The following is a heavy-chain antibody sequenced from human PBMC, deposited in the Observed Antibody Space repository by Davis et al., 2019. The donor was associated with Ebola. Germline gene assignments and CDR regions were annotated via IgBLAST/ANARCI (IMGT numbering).Heavy chain of an antibody. CDR2: IYYSGST. D-gene: IGHD5-24*01. Sequence: MPSETLSLTCTVSGGSISSYYWSWIRQPPGKGLEWIGYIYYSGSTYYNPSLKSRVTISVDTPKNQFSLKLSSVTAADTAVYYCARHVSLNGYQKFYWGQGTLVTVSS. V-gene: IGHV4-59*04. CDR1: GGSISSYY. J-gene: IGHJ4*02. CDR3: ARHVSLNGYQKFY.